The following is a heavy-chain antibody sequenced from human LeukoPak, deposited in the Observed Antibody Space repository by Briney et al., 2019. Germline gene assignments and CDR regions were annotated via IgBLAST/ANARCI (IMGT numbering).Heavy chain of an antibody. CDR3: ARVAYYRVTADQITDAFDV. V-gene: IGHV1-8*03. CDR1: GYTFTSYD. D-gene: IGHD2-21*02. CDR2: MNPNSGNT. J-gene: IGHJ3*01. Sequence: ASVKVSCKASGYTFTSYDINWVRQATGQGLEWMGWMNPNSGNTGYAQKFQGRVTITRNTSISTAYMELSSLRSEDTAVYFCARVAYYRVTADQITDAFDVWGHGTVVTVSS.